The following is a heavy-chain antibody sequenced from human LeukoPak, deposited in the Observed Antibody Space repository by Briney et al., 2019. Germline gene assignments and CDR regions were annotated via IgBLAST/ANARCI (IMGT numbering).Heavy chain of an antibody. D-gene: IGHD3-22*01. V-gene: IGHV1-2*02. CDR2: INPNSGGT. J-gene: IGHJ4*02. CDR3: AREYYDRTSSLGD. CDR1: GYTFTGYY. Sequence: GSVKVSCKASGYTFTGYYMHWVRQAPGQGLEWMGWINPNSGGTNCAQKFQGRVTMTRDTSISTAYMELSRLRSDDTAVYYCAREYYDRTSSLGDWGQGTLVTVSS.